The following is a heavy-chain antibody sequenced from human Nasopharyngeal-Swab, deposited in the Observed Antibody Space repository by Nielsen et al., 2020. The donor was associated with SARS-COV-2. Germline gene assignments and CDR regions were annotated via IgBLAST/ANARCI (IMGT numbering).Heavy chain of an antibody. CDR3: ARHVNYYGSGSYLGWFDP. Sequence: PGKGLEWIGSVYYSGSTYYNPSLKSRVTISVDTSKNQFSLKLSSVTAADTAVYYCARHVNYYGSGSYLGWFDPCGQGTLVTVSS. CDR2: VYYSGST. V-gene: IGHV4-39*01. J-gene: IGHJ5*02. D-gene: IGHD3-10*01.